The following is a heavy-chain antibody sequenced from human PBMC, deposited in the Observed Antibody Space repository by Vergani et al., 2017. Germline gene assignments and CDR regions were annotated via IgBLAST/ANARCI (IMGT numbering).Heavy chain of an antibody. V-gene: IGHV3-21*01. CDR1: GFTFSSYS. Sequence: EVQLVESGGGLVKPGGSLRLSCAASGFTFSSYSMNWVRQAPGKGLEWVSSISSSSSYIYYADSVKGRFTISRDNAKNSLYLQMNSLRAEDTAVYYCARDATNRPDNWFEPWGQGTLVTVSS. CDR2: ISSSSSYI. J-gene: IGHJ5*02. CDR3: ARDATNRPDNWFEP.